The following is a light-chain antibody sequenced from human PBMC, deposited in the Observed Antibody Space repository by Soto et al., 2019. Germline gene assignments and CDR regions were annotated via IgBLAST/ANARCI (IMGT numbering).Light chain of an antibody. CDR2: GAS. CDR3: QHYDNSPL. V-gene: IGKV3-20*01. Sequence: EIVLTQSPGTLSLSPGERATLSCRASQSVNSNYLVWYQQKPGQAPRLLIYGASTRAAGITDRFSGSGSGTEFTLTIRRLEPEDFAVYYCQHYDNSPLFGPGTKVDIK. CDR1: QSVNSNY. J-gene: IGKJ3*01.